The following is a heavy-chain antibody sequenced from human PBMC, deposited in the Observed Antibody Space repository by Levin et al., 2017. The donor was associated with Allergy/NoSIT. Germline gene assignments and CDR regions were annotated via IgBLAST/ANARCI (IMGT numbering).Heavy chain of an antibody. CDR2: IYYGGIT. CDR3: ARDKARDSSGWYYYGMDV. Sequence: SETLSLTCSVSGASVKDGGYYWSWIRQYPGKGLEWIGNIYYGGITYHNPSLNSRVTLSLDTSKNQFSLKLTSVSPADTAIYYCARDKARDSSGWYYYGMDVWGQGTTVTVSS. CDR1: GASVKDGGYY. J-gene: IGHJ6*02. V-gene: IGHV4-31*03. D-gene: IGHD6-19*01.